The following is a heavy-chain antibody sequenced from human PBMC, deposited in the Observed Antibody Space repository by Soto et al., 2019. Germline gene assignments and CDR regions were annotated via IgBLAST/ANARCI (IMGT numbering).Heavy chain of an antibody. CDR1: GYTFTSYY. J-gene: IGHJ4*02. CDR3: AREGRDFVVVTTISHLDY. Sequence: ASVKVSCKASGYTFTSYYIHWVRQAPGQGLEWMGIIKPSGGSTSYAQKFQGRVTMTRDTSTSTVYMELSSLRSEDTAVYYCAREGRDFVVVTTISHLDYWGQGTLVTVSS. V-gene: IGHV1-46*01. CDR2: IKPSGGST. D-gene: IGHD2-21*02.